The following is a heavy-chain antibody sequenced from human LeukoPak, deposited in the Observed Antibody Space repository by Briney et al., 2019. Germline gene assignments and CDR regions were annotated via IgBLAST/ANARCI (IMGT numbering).Heavy chain of an antibody. CDR3: ARGTRITIFGVVQYYFDY. V-gene: IGHV1-46*01. J-gene: IGHJ4*02. CDR2: INPSGGST. CDR1: GYTFTSYY. D-gene: IGHD3-3*01. Sequence: GASVKVSCKASGYTFTSYYMHWVRQAPGQGLEWMGIINPSGGSTSYAQKFRGRVTMTRDTSTSTVYMELSSLRSEDTAVYYCARGTRITIFGVVQYYFDYWGQGTLVTVSS.